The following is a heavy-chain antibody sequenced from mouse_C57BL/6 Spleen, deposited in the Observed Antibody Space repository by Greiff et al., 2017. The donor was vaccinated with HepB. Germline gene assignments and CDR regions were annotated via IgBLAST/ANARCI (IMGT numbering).Heavy chain of an antibody. V-gene: IGHV1-59*01. Sequence: QVQLQQPGAELVRPGTSVKLSCKASGYTFTSYWMHWVKQRPGQGLEWIGVIDPSDSYTNYNQKFKGKATLTVDTSSSTAYMQLSSLTSEDSAVYYCASLYYGSSYEYFDVWGTGTTVTVSS. CDR2: IDPSDSYT. D-gene: IGHD1-1*01. CDR3: ASLYYGSSYEYFDV. J-gene: IGHJ1*03. CDR1: GYTFTSYW.